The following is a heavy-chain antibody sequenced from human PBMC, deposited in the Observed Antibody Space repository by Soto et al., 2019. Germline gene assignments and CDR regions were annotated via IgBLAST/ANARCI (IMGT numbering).Heavy chain of an antibody. CDR2: IYYSGST. Sequence: LSLTCTVSGGSISSGGYYWSWIRQHPGKGLEWIGYIYYSGSTYYNPSLKSRVTISVDTSKNQFSLKLSSVTAADTAVYYCARDHWGGGYSYKYYYYGMDVWGQGTTVTVSS. CDR3: ARDHWGGGYSYKYYYYGMDV. V-gene: IGHV4-31*03. D-gene: IGHD5-18*01. CDR1: GGSISSGGYY. J-gene: IGHJ6*02.